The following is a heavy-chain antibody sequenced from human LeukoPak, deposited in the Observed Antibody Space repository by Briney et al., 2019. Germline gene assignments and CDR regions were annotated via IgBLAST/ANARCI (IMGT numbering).Heavy chain of an antibody. V-gene: IGHV1-8*01. CDR1: GYTFTSYD. CDR2: MNPNSGNT. CDR3: ARTCSGTSCADFDY. D-gene: IGHD2-2*01. J-gene: IGHJ4*02. Sequence: ASVKVSCKASGYTFTSYDINWVRQATGQGLGWMGWMNPNSGNTGYAQKFQGRVTMTRNTSISTAYMEVSSLTSEDTAVYYSARTCSGTSCADFDYWGQGSLVTVSS.